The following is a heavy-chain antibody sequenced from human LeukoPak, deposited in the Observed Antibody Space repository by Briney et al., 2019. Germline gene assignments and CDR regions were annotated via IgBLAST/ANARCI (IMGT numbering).Heavy chain of an antibody. Sequence: GGSLRLSCAASGFRFNTYWMSWVRQAPGKGLEWVSAISGSGGSTYYADSVKGRSTISRDNSKNTLYLQMNSLRAEDTAVYYCAKDVLGVYYYMDVWGKGTTVTVSS. D-gene: IGHD4/OR15-4a*01. J-gene: IGHJ6*03. V-gene: IGHV3-23*01. CDR3: AKDVLGVYYYMDV. CDR2: ISGSGGST. CDR1: GFRFNTYW.